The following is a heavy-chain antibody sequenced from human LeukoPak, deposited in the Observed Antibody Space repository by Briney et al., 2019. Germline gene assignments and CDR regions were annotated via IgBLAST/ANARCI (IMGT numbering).Heavy chain of an antibody. CDR2: IKQDGSEK. V-gene: IGHV3-7*01. D-gene: IGHD2-2*02. Sequence: GGSLRLSCAASGFTFSSYWMSWVRQAPGKGLEWVANIKQDGSEKYYVDSVKGRFTISRDNGKNSLYLQMDSLRAEDTAVYYCARDSITPADFDCSSTTCYIPYLDYWGQGSLVTVSS. CDR3: ARDSITPADFDCSSTTCYIPYLDY. J-gene: IGHJ4*02. CDR1: GFTFSSYW.